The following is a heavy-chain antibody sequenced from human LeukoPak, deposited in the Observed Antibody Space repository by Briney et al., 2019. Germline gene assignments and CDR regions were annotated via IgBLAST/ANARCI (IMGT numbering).Heavy chain of an antibody. CDR3: ARYSSGYLDY. D-gene: IGHD3-22*01. V-gene: IGHV4-59*01. CDR2: IYYSGST. CDR1: GGSISSYY. J-gene: IGHJ4*02. Sequence: SETLSLTCTVSGGSISSYYWSWIRQPPGKGLEWIGYIYYSGSTNYNPSLKSRVTISVDTSKNQFSLKLSSVTAADTAVYYCARYSSGYLDYWGQGTLVTVSS.